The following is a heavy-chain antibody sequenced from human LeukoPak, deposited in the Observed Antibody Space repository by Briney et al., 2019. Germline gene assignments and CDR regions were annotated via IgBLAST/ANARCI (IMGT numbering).Heavy chain of an antibody. CDR1: GGSFSGYY. J-gene: IGHJ4*02. CDR2: INHSGST. D-gene: IGHD5-18*01. V-gene: IGHV4-34*01. CDR3: ASRGYRYGYRSSDY. Sequence: SETLSLTCAVYGGSFSGYYWSWIRQPPGKGLEWIGEINHSGSTNYNPSLKSRVTISVDTSKNQFSLKLSSVTAADTAVYYCASRGYRYGYRSSDYWGQGTLVTVSS.